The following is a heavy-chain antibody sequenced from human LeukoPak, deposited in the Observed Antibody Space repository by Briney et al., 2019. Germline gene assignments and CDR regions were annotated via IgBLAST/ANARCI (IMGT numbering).Heavy chain of an antibody. V-gene: IGHV1-2*06. J-gene: IGHJ3*02. CDR1: GYTFTGYY. Sequence: ASVKVSCKASGYTFTGYYMNWVRQAPGQGLEWMGRINPNSGGTNYAQKFQGRVTMTRDTSISTAYMELSRLRSDDTAVYYCARVGDGLNDAFDIRGRGTMVTVSS. D-gene: IGHD5-24*01. CDR2: INPNSGGT. CDR3: ARVGDGLNDAFDI.